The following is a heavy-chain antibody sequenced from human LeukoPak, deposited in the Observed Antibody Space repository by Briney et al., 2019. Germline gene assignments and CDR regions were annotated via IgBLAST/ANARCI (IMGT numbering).Heavy chain of an antibody. CDR3: ASGRWLQLFDY. D-gene: IGHD5-24*01. CDR2: ISYDGSNK. CDR1: GFTFSSYA. V-gene: IGHV3-30*04. Sequence: GGSLRLSCAASGFTFSSYAMHWVRQAPGKGLEWVAVISYDGSNKYYADSVKGRFTISRDNSKNTLYLQMNSLRAEDTAVYYCASGRWLQLFDYWGQGTLVTVSS. J-gene: IGHJ4*02.